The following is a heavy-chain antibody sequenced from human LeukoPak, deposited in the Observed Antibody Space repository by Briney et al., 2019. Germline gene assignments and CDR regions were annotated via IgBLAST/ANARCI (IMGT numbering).Heavy chain of an antibody. CDR2: ICGSGGST. CDR3: AKQDFGYYYYYYMDV. CDR1: GFTFSSYA. Sequence: PGGSLRLSCAASGFTFSSYAMSSVRQGPGKGLEWVSPICGSGGSTYYADSVKGRFTISRDNSKNTLYLQMNSLRAEDTAVYYCAKQDFGYYYYYYMDVWGKGTTVTVSS. J-gene: IGHJ6*03. D-gene: IGHD2-15*01. V-gene: IGHV3-23*01.